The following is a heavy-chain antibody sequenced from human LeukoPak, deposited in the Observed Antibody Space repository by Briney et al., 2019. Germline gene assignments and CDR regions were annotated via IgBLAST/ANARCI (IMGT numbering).Heavy chain of an antibody. CDR2: IYYSGST. CDR3: ARFNSSWSYFDY. V-gene: IGHV4-59*01. J-gene: IGHJ4*02. CDR1: GGSISSYY. D-gene: IGHD6-13*01. Sequence: PSETLSLTCTVSGGSISSYYWSWIRQPPGKGLEWIGYIYYSGSTNYNPSLKSRVTISVDTSKNQFSLKLSSVTAADTAVYYCARFNSSWSYFDYWGQGTLVTVSS.